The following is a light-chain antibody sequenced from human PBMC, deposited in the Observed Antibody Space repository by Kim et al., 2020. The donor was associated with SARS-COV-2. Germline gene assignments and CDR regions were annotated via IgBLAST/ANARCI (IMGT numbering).Light chain of an antibody. V-gene: IGKV1-39*01. CDR3: LQTYTSPRT. CDR2: TAS. Sequence: GDRVTITCRASESISIYLDWYQQKPGKAPKLLVYTASTLQSGVPPRFSGAGSGTTFTLTISSLQPEDVASYFCLQTYTSPRTFGQGTKV. CDR1: ESISIY. J-gene: IGKJ1*01.